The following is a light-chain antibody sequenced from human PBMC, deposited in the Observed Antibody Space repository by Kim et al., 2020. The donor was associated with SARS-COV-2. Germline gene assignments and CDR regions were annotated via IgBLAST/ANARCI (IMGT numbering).Light chain of an antibody. CDR3: HKYDSSPWS. CDR2: AAS. J-gene: IGKJ1*01. Sequence: DIQMTQSPSSLSASVGDRVTITCRASQGVSHYLAWFQQKPGKAPKLLFYAASGLQAGVPSRFSGSGSGTELTLTVTSLQPDDFATYYCHKYDSSPWSFGQGTKVEIK. CDR1: QGVSHY. V-gene: IGKV1-27*01.